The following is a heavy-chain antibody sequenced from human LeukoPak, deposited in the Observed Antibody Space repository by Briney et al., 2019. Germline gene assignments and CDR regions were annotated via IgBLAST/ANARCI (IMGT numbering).Heavy chain of an antibody. D-gene: IGHD3-3*01. CDR1: GYTFTGYY. J-gene: IGHJ6*03. V-gene: IGHV1-2*02. Sequence: ASVKVSCKASGYTFTGYYMHWVRQAPGQGLEWMGWINPNSGGTNYAQKFQGRVTMTRDTSISAAYMELSRLRSDDTAVYYCARDLVYDFWSGYYSGSMDVWGKGTTVTVSS. CDR3: ARDLVYDFWSGYYSGSMDV. CDR2: INPNSGGT.